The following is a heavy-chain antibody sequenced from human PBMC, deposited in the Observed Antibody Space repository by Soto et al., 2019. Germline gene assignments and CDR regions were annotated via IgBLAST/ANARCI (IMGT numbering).Heavy chain of an antibody. D-gene: IGHD2-15*01. CDR3: ATSTLTDAFDI. CDR2: IRDDGSAT. V-gene: IGHV3-30*02. J-gene: IGHJ3*02. CDR1: RFSFSDYD. Sequence: QVQLVESGGGVVQPGGSRRLSCEASRFSFSDYDMHWVRQAPGKGLEWVALIRDDGSATYYSDSVKGRFAISRDNSKNTIYLQMNRLRAEDTAVYYCATSTLTDAFDIWGQGTMVSVSS.